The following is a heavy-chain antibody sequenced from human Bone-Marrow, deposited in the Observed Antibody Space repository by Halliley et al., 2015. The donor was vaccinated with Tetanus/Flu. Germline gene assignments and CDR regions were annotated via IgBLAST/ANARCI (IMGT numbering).Heavy chain of an antibody. CDR3: AKWRGDSNPPADYYPYGMDG. D-gene: IGHD3-10*01. Sequence: GGGFSIQYRDAVKGRFTMSRDNSKKMVYLQMNSLREEDTAVYYCAKWRGDSNPPADYYPYGMDGWGQGTTVTVSS. V-gene: IGHV3-23*01. J-gene: IGHJ6*02. CDR2: GGGFSI.